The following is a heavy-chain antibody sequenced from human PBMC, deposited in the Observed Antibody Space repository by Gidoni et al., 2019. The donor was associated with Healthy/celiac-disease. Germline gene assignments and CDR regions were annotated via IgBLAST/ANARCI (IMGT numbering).Heavy chain of an antibody. J-gene: IGHJ4*02. D-gene: IGHD6-19*01. Sequence: EVQLLESGGGLVQPGGSLRLSCAASGFTFSSYAMSWVRQAPGKGLEWVSAISGSGGSTYYADSVKGRFTISRDNSKNTLYLQMNSLRAEDTAVYYCAKDGAWSSGWMYYFDYWGQGTLVTVSS. CDR2: ISGSGGST. V-gene: IGHV3-23*01. CDR3: AKDGAWSSGWMYYFDY. CDR1: GFTFSSYA.